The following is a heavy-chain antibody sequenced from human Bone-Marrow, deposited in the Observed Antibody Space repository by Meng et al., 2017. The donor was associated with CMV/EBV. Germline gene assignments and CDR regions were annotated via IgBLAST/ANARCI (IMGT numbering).Heavy chain of an antibody. V-gene: IGHV3-33*06. D-gene: IGHD3-3*01. Sequence: GESPKISCAASGFTFSSYGMHWVRQAPGKGLEWVAVIWYDGSNKYYADSVKGRFTISRDNSKNTLYLQMNSLRAEDTAVYYCAKEYYDFWSGKSDYYHGMDVWGQGTTVTVSS. CDR1: GFTFSSYG. J-gene: IGHJ6*02. CDR3: AKEYYDFWSGKSDYYHGMDV. CDR2: IWYDGSNK.